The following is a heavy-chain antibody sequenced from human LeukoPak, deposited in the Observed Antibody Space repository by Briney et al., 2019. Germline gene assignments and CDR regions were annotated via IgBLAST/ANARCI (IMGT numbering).Heavy chain of an antibody. Sequence: SETLSLTCTVSGASVSSSNYYWSWMRQPPGKGLGWIGYIYYSGSTNYNPSLKSRVTISVDTSKNQFSLKLSSVTAADTAVYYCARDYCTTTRCYPNYFDYWGQGTLVTVSS. V-gene: IGHV4-61*01. CDR3: ARDYCTTTRCYPNYFDY. D-gene: IGHD2-2*01. CDR2: IYYSGST. CDR1: GASVSSSNYY. J-gene: IGHJ4*02.